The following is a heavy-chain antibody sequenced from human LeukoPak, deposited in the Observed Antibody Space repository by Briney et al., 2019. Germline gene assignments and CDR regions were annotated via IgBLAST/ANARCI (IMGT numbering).Heavy chain of an antibody. CDR1: GGSFSGYY. V-gene: IGHV4-34*01. CDR3: ARRMGRRFGERYYYYHYMDV. CDR2: INHSGSI. J-gene: IGHJ6*03. D-gene: IGHD3-10*01. Sequence: SETLSLTCAVFGGSFSGYYWSWIRQPPGRGLEWIGEINHSGSINYNSSLKSRVTISVDTSKNQFSLKLGSVTAADTAVYYCARRMGRRFGERYYYYHYMDVWGKGTTVTISS.